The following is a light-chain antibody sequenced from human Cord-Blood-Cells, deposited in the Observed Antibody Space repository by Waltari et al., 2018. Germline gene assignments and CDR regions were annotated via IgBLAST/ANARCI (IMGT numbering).Light chain of an antibody. CDR2: DAS. V-gene: IGKV3-11*01. CDR1: QSVSSY. Sequence: EIVLTQSPATLSLSPGERDTLSCRASQSVSSYLVWYQQKPGQAPRLLIYDASNRATGIPARFSGSGSGTDFTLTISSLEPEDFAVYYCQQRSNWPPYTFGQGTKLEIK. J-gene: IGKJ2*01. CDR3: QQRSNWPPYT.